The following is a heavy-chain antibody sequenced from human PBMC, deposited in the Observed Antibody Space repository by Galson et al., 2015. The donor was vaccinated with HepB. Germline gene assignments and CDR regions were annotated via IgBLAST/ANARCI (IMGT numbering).Heavy chain of an antibody. D-gene: IGHD6-19*01. J-gene: IGHJ5*02. CDR2: ISNDGTNK. V-gene: IGHV3-30*04. CDR1: GFTFSAYS. Sequence: SLRLSCAASGFTFSAYSIHWVRQAPGKGLEWVSLISNDGTNKYYADSVKGRFTVSRANSKNTVYLQMNRLRAEDTAIYYCAREEYRGGWYGSGLGNWFDPWGQGTLGTDSS. CDR3: AREEYRGGWYGSGLGNWFDP.